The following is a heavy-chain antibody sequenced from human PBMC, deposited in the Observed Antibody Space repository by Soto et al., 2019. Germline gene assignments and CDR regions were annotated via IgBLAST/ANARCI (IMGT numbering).Heavy chain of an antibody. V-gene: IGHV3-30-3*01. D-gene: IGHD6-6*01. CDR1: GFTFSNDA. Sequence: QVQLVESGGGVVQPGRSLRLSCAASGFTFSNDAMHWVRQAPGKGLEWVAVISYDGTIAYYIDSVKGRFTISRDNSKDTVYLQMNGLRAEDTAGYYCASRRTGAALENWGQGSLVTVSS. CDR3: ASRRTGAALEN. J-gene: IGHJ4*02. CDR2: ISYDGTIA.